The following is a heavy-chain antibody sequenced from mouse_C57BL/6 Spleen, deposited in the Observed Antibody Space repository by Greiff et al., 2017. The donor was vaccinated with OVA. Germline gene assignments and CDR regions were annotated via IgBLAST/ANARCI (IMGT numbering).Heavy chain of an antibody. J-gene: IGHJ4*01. CDR2: IHPNSGST. Sequence: QVQLQQPGAELVKPGASVKLSCKASGYTFTSYWMHWVKQRPGQGLEWIGMIHPNSGSTNYNEKFKSKATLTVDKSSSTAYMQLSSLTSEDSAVYYCARAELRYYAMDYWGQGTSVTVSS. V-gene: IGHV1-64*01. D-gene: IGHD1-1*01. CDR3: ARAELRYYAMDY. CDR1: GYTFTSYW.